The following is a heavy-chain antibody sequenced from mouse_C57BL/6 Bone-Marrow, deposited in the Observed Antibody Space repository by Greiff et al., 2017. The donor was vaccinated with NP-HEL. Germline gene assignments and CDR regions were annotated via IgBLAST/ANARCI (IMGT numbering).Heavy chain of an antibody. J-gene: IGHJ1*03. CDR3: ARGEDYGNFYWYFDV. CDR1: GYSITSDY. D-gene: IGHD2-1*01. Sequence: DVQLQESGPGLAKPSQTLSLTCSVTGYSITSDYWNWIRKFPGNKLEYMGYISYSGSTYYNPSLKSRISITRDTSKNQYYQQLNSVTTEDTATYYCARGEDYGNFYWYFDVWGTGTTVTVSS. CDR2: ISYSGST. V-gene: IGHV3-8*01.